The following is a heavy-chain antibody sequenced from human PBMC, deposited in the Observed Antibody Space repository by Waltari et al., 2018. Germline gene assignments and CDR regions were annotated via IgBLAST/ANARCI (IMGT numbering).Heavy chain of an antibody. J-gene: IGHJ4*02. Sequence: EVQLVESGGGLIHPGGSLRLSCTASGFSVSAKYMCRVRLPPGKGLEWVAVVYSDGGTYYTDSVKGRFITSRDNSKNTLYLQMNSLRAEDTAVYYCARDAPDGTGPFDYWGQGTLVTVSS. V-gene: IGHV3-53*01. CDR1: GFSVSAKY. CDR2: VYSDGGT. D-gene: IGHD3-10*01. CDR3: ARDAPDGTGPFDY.